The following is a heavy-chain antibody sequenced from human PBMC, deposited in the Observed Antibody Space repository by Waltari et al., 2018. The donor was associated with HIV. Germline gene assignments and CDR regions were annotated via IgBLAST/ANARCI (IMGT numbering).Heavy chain of an antibody. CDR1: GFTVSSNY. D-gene: IGHD6-19*01. V-gene: IGHV3-53*01. CDR2: IYSVDAT. Sequence: EVQLVESGGGLIQPGGSLRLSCAASGFTVSSNYMTWVRQAPGRGRECLLVIYSVDATANADSVKGRFNIYRDKSKNMVFLQMNSLRAEDTAIYYCARENVAVAGTGAFDIWGQGTLVTVS. CDR3: ARENVAVAGTGAFDI. J-gene: IGHJ3*02.